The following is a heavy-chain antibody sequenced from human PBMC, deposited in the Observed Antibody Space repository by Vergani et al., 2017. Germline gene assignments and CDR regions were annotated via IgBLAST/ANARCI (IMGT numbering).Heavy chain of an antibody. CDR2: INPSGGHT. D-gene: IGHD3-9*01. CDR3: ARGDYGILTGYRY. CDR1: GYTFSNYY. V-gene: IGHV1-46*03. Sequence: QVQVVQSGAAVKTSGASVKVSCKTSGYTFSNYYMHWVRQAPGQGLEWMGIINPSGGHTNYAQKFQGRVTMTRDTSTSTVYMELSSLRSEDTAIYYCARGDYGILTGYRYWGQGTLVTVSA. J-gene: IGHJ4*02.